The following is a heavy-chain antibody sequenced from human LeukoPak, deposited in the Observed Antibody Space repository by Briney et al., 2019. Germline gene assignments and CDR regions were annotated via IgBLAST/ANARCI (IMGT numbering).Heavy chain of an antibody. J-gene: IGHJ4*02. CDR2: INHSGST. CDR3: AGGPRRYQLLYYFDY. V-gene: IGHV4-34*01. D-gene: IGHD2-2*01. Sequence: SETLSLTCAVYGGSFSGYYWSWIRQPPGKGLEWIGEINHSGSTNYNPSLKSRVTISVDTSKNQFSLKLSSVTAADTAVYYCAGGPRRYQLLYYFDYWGQGTLVTVSS. CDR1: GGSFSGYY.